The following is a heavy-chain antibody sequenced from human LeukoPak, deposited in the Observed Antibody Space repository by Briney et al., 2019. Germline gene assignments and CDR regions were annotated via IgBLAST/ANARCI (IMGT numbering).Heavy chain of an antibody. V-gene: IGHV3-23*01. J-gene: IGHJ4*02. CDR3: ARHLVVVPAAFDW. Sequence: PGGSLRLSCAASGFTFSSYAMSWVRQAPGKGPEWVSAISGDGGNTYYADSVKGRFTISRDNSKNTLFLVMNSLRAEDTAVYYCARHLVVVPAAFDWWGQGTLVTVSS. CDR2: ISGDGGNT. CDR1: GFTFSSYA. D-gene: IGHD2-2*01.